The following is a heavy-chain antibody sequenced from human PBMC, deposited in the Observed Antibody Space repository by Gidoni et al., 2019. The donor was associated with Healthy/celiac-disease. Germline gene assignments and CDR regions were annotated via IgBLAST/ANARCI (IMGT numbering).Heavy chain of an antibody. V-gene: IGHV4-38-2*02. J-gene: IGHJ4*02. Sequence: QVQLQESGPGLVKPSVTLSLTCTVSGYSISIGYYWGWIRQPPGKGLEWIGSIYHSGSTYYNPSLKSRVTISVDTSKNQFSLKLSSVTAADTAVYYCARDALFGMWLRSGLGTIDYWGQGTLVTVSS. CDR3: ARDALFGMWLRSGLGTIDY. D-gene: IGHD5-12*01. CDR2: IYHSGST. CDR1: GYSISIGYY.